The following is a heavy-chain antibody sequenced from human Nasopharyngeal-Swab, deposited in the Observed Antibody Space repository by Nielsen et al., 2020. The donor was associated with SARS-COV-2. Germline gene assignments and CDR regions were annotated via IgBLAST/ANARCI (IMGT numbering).Heavy chain of an antibody. Sequence: GGSLRLSCAASRFTLSSYWMHWVRHVPGKGLVWVSRINRDGSNTNYADSVKGRFTISRENAKNTLYLQMNSLRVEDTGVYYCARETAVAGDYYCDYWGQGTLVAVSS. J-gene: IGHJ4*02. D-gene: IGHD6-19*01. CDR3: ARETAVAGDYYCDY. V-gene: IGHV3-74*01. CDR1: RFTLSSYW. CDR2: INRDGSNT.